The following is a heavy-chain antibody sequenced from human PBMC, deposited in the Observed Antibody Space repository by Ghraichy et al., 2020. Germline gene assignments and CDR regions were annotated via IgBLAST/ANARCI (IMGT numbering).Heavy chain of an antibody. J-gene: IGHJ4*02. V-gene: IGHV3-7*03. Sequence: GGSLRLSCVGSGFTFSNYWMSWVRQAPGKGLEWVANIQQDGSRKNYADSVKGRFTISRDNAKNSVYLQMNNLRVEDTAVYYCASGDYCNNWGQGTLVTVSS. D-gene: IGHD4-11*01. CDR3: ASGDYCNN. CDR2: IQQDGSRK. CDR1: GFTFSNYW.